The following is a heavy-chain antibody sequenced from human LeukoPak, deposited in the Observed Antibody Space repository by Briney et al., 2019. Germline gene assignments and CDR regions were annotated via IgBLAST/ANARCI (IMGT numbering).Heavy chain of an antibody. J-gene: IGHJ3*01. CDR3: ARQSSATIVSAFAF. CDR1: GFTFNTFD. D-gene: IGHD2-15*01. Sequence: GGSLRLSCAASGFTFNTFDMNWVRQAPGKGLEWVAVIWYDGSNKYYADSVKGRFTISRDNSKNTLYLQMNSLRAEDTAVYYCARQSSATIVSAFAFWGQGTMVTVSS. V-gene: IGHV3-33*01. CDR2: IWYDGSNK.